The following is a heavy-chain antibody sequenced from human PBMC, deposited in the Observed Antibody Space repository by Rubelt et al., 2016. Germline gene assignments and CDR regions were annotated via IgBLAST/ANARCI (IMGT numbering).Heavy chain of an antibody. CDR1: GGSFSGYY. J-gene: IGHJ4*02. Sequence: QVQLQQWGAGLLKPSETLSLTCAVYGGSFSGYYWSWIRQPPGKGLEWIGEINNSGSTNYNPFFKSRVTISVDTSKNQFSLKLSCVTAADTAVYYCARTRWRPGIAARRYFDYWGQGTLVTVSS. V-gene: IGHV4-34*01. CDR3: ARTRWRPGIAARRYFDY. D-gene: IGHD6-6*01. CDR2: INNSGST.